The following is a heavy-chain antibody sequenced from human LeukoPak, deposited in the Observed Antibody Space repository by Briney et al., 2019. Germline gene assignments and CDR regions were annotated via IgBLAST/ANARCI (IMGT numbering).Heavy chain of an antibody. Sequence: PGRSLRLSCAASGFTFSSYAMHWVRQAPGKGLERVAVISYDGSNKYYADSVKGRFTISRDNSKNTLYLQMNSLRAEDTAVYYCARGEQQLNYYYYYGMDVWGKGTTVTVSS. CDR1: GFTFSSYA. V-gene: IGHV3-30*04. CDR2: ISYDGSNK. D-gene: IGHD6-13*01. J-gene: IGHJ6*04. CDR3: ARGEQQLNYYYYYGMDV.